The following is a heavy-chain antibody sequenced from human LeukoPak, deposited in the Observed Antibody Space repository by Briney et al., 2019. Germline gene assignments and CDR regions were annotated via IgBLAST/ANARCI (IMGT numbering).Heavy chain of an antibody. J-gene: IGHJ5*02. V-gene: IGHV4-59*12. CDR3: ARGRYCSGGSCYSGVWFDP. D-gene: IGHD2-15*01. CDR1: GASINDFF. CDR2: IYYSGST. Sequence: SETLSLTCTVSGASINDFFWSWIRQPAGKGLEWIGYIYYSGSTNYNPSLKSRVTISVDTSKNQFSLKLSSVTAADTAVYYCARGRYCSGGSCYSGVWFDPWGQGTLVTVSS.